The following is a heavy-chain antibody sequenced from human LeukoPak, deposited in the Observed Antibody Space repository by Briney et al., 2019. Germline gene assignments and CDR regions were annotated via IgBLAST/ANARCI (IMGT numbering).Heavy chain of an antibody. V-gene: IGHV4-39*07. J-gene: IGHJ3*02. CDR3: AKSNGYGLIGI. Sequence: SETLSLTCTVSSGSISTSNYYWGWVRQPPGKALEWIGNIFYSGSTYYSPSLKSRVTISLDTSRNQFSLKLNSVTAADNAVYYCAKSNGYGLIGIWGQGTMVTVSP. CDR1: SGSISTSNYY. CDR2: IFYSGST. D-gene: IGHD3-22*01.